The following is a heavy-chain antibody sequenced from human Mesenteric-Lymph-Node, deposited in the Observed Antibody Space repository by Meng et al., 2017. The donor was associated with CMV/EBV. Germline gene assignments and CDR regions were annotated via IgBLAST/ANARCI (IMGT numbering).Heavy chain of an antibody. D-gene: IGHD3-3*01. J-gene: IGHJ6*02. CDR3: ARNCDLWSGYYTQGYYDMDV. V-gene: IGHV3-48*03. Sequence: GESLKISCSASGFTVSSYEMNWVRQAPGKGLEWVSYISSSGSTIYYADSVKGRFTISRDNAKNSLYLQMNSLRAEDTAVYYCARNCDLWSGYYTQGYYDMDVWGQGTTVTVSS. CDR2: ISSSGSTI. CDR1: GFTVSSYE.